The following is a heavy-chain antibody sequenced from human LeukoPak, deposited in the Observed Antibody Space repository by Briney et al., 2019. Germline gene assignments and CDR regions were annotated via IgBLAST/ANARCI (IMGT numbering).Heavy chain of an antibody. V-gene: IGHV1-2*02. Sequence: ASVKVSCKASGYTFTGYYMHWVRQAPGQGLEWMGWINPNSGGTNYAQKFQGRVTMTSDTSTSTVYMELSSLRSEDTAVYYCARFRGYVPFDYWGQGTLVTVSS. D-gene: IGHD6-25*01. CDR3: ARFRGYVPFDY. CDR1: GYTFTGYY. J-gene: IGHJ4*02. CDR2: INPNSGGT.